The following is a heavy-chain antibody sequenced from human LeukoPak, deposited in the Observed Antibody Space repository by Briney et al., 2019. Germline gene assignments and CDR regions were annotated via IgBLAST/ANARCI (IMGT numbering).Heavy chain of an antibody. Sequence: GASVKVSCKASGDIFTGSFIHWVRQAPGQGLEWMGWINSNTGGTKFAQKFQGRVTMTRDTSINTAYMELSSLRSDDTAVYYCARADPVAYWGLGTQVTVSS. J-gene: IGHJ4*02. CDR1: GDIFTGSF. CDR3: ARADPVAY. CDR2: INSNTGGT. V-gene: IGHV1-2*02.